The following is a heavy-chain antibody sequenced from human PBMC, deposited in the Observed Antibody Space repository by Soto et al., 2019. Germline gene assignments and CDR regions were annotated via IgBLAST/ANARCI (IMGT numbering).Heavy chain of an antibody. CDR3: ARESPTRGVDV. Sequence: QVQLVQSGAEVKKPGASVKVSCKASGYSFTNYGISWVRQAPGQGLEWMGWISAYTGNTNYEQKVQGRVTMTTDTSTSTDYMEVRSLRSDDTAVYYCARESPTRGVDVWGQGTTVTVSS. J-gene: IGHJ6*02. V-gene: IGHV1-18*01. CDR2: ISAYTGNT. CDR1: GYSFTNYG.